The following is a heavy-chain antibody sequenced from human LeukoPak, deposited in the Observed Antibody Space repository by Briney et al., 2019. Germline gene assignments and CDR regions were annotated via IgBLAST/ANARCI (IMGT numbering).Heavy chain of an antibody. CDR3: AELGITMIGGV. J-gene: IGHJ6*04. CDR2: ISSSSSYI. V-gene: IGHV3-21*01. D-gene: IGHD3-10*02. CDR1: GFTFSSYS. Sequence: GSLRLSCAASGFTFSSYSMNWVRQAPGMGLEWVSSISSSSSYIYYADSVEGRFTISRDNAKNSLYLQMNSLRAEDTAVYYCAELGITMIGGVWGKGTTVTISS.